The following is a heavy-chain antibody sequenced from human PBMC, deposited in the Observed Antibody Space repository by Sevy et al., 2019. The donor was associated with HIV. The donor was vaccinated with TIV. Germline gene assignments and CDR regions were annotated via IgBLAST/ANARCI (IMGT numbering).Heavy chain of an antibody. CDR3: ARDGGNSVKWYPLY. D-gene: IGHD2-2*01. CDR2: ISSEGTET. CDR1: GFAFSTHA. J-gene: IGHJ4*01. Sequence: GGSLRLSCAASGFAFSTHAMHWVRQSPGNGLEWVAVISSEGTETFYAASVEGRFTISRDNSKNSLSLQLNSLRPEDTAVYYCARDGGNSVKWYPLYWGHGTLVTVSS. V-gene: IGHV3-30-3*01.